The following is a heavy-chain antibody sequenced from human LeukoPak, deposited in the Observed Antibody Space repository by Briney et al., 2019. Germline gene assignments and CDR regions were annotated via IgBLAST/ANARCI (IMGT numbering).Heavy chain of an antibody. J-gene: IGHJ6*02. CDR2: IKQDGRER. CDR3: ARGGGLDV. Sequence: GESLKISCQASGYSFTSSWIGWARQMPGKGLEWMANIKQDGRERYYVDSVKGRFTISRDNAKNSLYLQMSNLRAEDTAVYFCARGGGLDVWGQGATVTVSS. CDR1: GYSFTSSW. V-gene: IGHV3-7*04.